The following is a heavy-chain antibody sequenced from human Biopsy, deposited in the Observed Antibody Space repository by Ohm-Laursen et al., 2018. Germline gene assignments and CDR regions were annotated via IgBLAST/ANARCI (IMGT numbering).Heavy chain of an antibody. CDR1: GYTFTGYH. J-gene: IGHJ5*02. V-gene: IGHV1-2*02. CDR3: TRGGYYYDSLAYYYWFDP. Sequence: GSSVKVSCKASGYTFTGYHVHWVPQAPGQGLEWMGWINAKTGDTNYAQKFQGRVTMTRDTSISTAYVDLSRLRSDDTAVYYCTRGGYYYDSLAYYYWFDPWGQGTLVTVSS. D-gene: IGHD3-22*01. CDR2: INAKTGDT.